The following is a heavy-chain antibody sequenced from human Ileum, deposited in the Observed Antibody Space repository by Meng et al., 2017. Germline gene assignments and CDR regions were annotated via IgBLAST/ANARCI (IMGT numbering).Heavy chain of an antibody. CDR2: IKSKTDGGTT. J-gene: IGHJ5*02. CDR1: GFTFSNAW. D-gene: IGHD1-26*01. Sequence: GESLKISCAASGFTFSNAWMSWVRQAPGKGLEWVGRIKSKTDGGTTDYAAPVKGRFTISRDDSKNTLYLQMNSLKTEDTAVYYCTTDDGDSGSYYSNWFDPWGQGTLVTVSS. CDR3: TTDDGDSGSYYSNWFDP. V-gene: IGHV3-15*01.